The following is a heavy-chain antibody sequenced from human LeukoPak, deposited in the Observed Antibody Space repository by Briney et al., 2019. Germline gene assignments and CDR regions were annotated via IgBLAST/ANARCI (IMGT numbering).Heavy chain of an antibody. CDR2: IYPGDSDT. CDR1: GYTFTNYW. CDR3: AIEHYGSWYSPFDY. J-gene: IGHJ4*02. Sequence: GESLKISCQGSGYTFTNYWIGWVRQMPGKGLAWMGIIYPGDSDTRYSPSFQGQVTISADKSISTAYLQWNSLKASDSAMYYCAIEHYGSWYSPFDYWGQGTLVTVSS. D-gene: IGHD6-13*01. V-gene: IGHV5-51*06.